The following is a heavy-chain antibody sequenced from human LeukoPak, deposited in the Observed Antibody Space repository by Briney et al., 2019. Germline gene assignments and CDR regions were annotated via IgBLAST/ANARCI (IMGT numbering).Heavy chain of an antibody. CDR2: INSDGGNT. D-gene: IGHD3-10*01. J-gene: IGHJ4*02. CDR1: GFTFSNYW. CDR3: VRGGSSVSFDY. V-gene: IGHV3-74*01. Sequence: GGSLRLSCVASGFTFSNYWMHWVRQTPGKGLVWVSRINSDGGNTNYADSVKGRFTVSRDNAKNTLYLQINSLRVEDTALYYCVRGGSSVSFDYWGQGTLVAVSS.